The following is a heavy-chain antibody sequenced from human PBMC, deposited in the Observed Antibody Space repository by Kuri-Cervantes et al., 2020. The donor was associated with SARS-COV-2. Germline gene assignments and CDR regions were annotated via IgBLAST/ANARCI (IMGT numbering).Heavy chain of an antibody. CDR2: INHSGST. V-gene: IGHV4-34*01. CDR1: GVSINNY. CDR3: ARGRLYYDILTGYYTASWFDP. Sequence: SETLSLTCSVSGVSINNYWSWIRLPPGKGLEWIGEINHSGSTNYNPSLKSRVTISVDTSKNQFSLKLSSVTAADTAVYYCARGRLYYDILTGYYTASWFDPWGQGTLVTVSS. J-gene: IGHJ5*02. D-gene: IGHD3-9*01.